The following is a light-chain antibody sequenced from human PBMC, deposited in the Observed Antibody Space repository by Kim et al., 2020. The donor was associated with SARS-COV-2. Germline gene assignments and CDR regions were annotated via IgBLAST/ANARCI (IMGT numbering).Light chain of an antibody. Sequence: PGEGASLSCMASHSVDINLAWYQQTPGQPPRLLIYDAAIRATGVPPRFSGSGSGTDFPLTISSLEAEDFAVYYCQQRTGWPPALTFGGRTKVDIK. CDR2: DAA. V-gene: IGKV3-11*01. CDR3: QQRTGWPPALT. CDR1: HSVDIN. J-gene: IGKJ4*01.